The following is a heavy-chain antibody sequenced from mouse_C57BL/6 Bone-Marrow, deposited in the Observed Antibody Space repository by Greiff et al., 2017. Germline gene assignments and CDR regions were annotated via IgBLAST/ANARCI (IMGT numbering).Heavy chain of an antibody. Sequence: EVKLMESGPELVKPGASVKIPCKASGYTFTDYNMDWVKQSHGKSLEWIGDINPNNGGTIYNQKFKGKATLTVDKSSSTAYMELRSLTSEDTAVYYCARGGLRPYWYFDVWGTGTTVTVSS. V-gene: IGHV1-18*01. J-gene: IGHJ1*03. CDR2: INPNNGGT. CDR3: ARGGLRPYWYFDV. CDR1: GYTFTDYN.